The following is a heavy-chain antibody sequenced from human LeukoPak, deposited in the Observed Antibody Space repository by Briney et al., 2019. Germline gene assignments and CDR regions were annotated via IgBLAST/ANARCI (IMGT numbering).Heavy chain of an antibody. Sequence: PSETLSLTCTVSGGSISSSSYYWGWIRQPPGKGLEWIGSIYYGGSTYYNPSLKSRVTISVDTSKNQFSLKLSSVTAADTAVYYCARHDSSGWHFDYWGQGTLVTVSS. CDR3: ARHDSSGWHFDY. J-gene: IGHJ4*02. D-gene: IGHD6-19*01. CDR2: IYYGGST. V-gene: IGHV4-39*01. CDR1: GGSISSSSYY.